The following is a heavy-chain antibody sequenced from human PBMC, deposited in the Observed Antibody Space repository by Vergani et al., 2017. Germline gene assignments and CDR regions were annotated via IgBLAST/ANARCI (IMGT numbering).Heavy chain of an antibody. CDR3: ARDSDYDILTGLWDY. V-gene: IGHV1-2*02. Sequence: QVQLVQSGAEVKKPGASVKVSCKASGYTFTGYYIHWVRQASGQGLEWMGWINPNSGGTNYAQKFQGRVTMTRDTSISTAYMELSRLRSDDTAVYYCARDSDYDILTGLWDYWGQGTLVTVSS. CDR2: INPNSGGT. CDR1: GYTFTGYY. J-gene: IGHJ4*02. D-gene: IGHD3-9*01.